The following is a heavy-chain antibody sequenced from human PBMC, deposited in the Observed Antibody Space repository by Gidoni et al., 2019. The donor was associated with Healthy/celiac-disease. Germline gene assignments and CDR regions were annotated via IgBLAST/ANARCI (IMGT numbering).Heavy chain of an antibody. V-gene: IGHV4-34*01. D-gene: IGHD3-10*01. Sequence: LEWIGEINHSGSTNYNPSLKSRVTISVDTSKNQFSLKLSSVTAADTAVYYCARERYYYGSGSYYVGGRYYYYGMDVWGQGTTVTVSS. CDR2: INHSGST. CDR3: ARERYYYGSGSYYVGGRYYYYGMDV. J-gene: IGHJ6*02.